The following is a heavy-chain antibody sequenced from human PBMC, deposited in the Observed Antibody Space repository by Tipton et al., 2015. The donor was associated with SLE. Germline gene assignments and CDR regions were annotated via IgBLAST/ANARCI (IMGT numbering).Heavy chain of an antibody. J-gene: IGHJ5*02. D-gene: IGHD2-2*01. CDR1: GFTFDAFS. Sequence: GSLRLSCAASGFTFDAFSMVWVRQAPGKGLEWVSSISSSNKYSYYADSLKGRFTISRDNADNSLYLQMNSLRVEDTAVYYCARVGCTTTRCPGWFDPWGQGTLVTVSS. V-gene: IGHV3-21*06. CDR2: ISSSNKYS. CDR3: ARVGCTTTRCPGWFDP.